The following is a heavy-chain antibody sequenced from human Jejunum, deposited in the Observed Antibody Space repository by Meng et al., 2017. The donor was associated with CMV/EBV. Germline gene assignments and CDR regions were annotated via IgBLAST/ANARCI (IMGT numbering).Heavy chain of an antibody. CDR1: LTFSNYG. CDR2: ISYDGSSK. CDR3: ARGYYYDSSDRYYFDY. J-gene: IGHJ4*02. D-gene: IGHD3-22*01. Sequence: LTFSNYGMHWVRQAPGKGLEWVAVISYDGSSKYCSDSVKGRFTISRDNSKSTLFLQMNSLRAEDTAVYYCARGYYYDSSDRYYFDYWGQGTLVTVSS. V-gene: IGHV3-30*03.